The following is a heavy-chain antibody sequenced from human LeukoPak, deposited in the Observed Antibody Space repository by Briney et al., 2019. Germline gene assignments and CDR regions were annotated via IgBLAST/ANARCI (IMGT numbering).Heavy chain of an antibody. CDR2: ISGSGGST. D-gene: IGHD3-16*01. CDR3: AKDLYQGEVWYYYGMDV. Sequence: GGSLRLSCAASGFTFSSYAMSWVRQAPGKGLEWVSAISGSGGSTYYADSVNGRLTISRDNPKNTLYLQMNSLRAEDTAVYYCAKDLYQGEVWYYYGMDVWGQGTTVTVSS. J-gene: IGHJ6*02. V-gene: IGHV3-23*01. CDR1: GFTFSSYA.